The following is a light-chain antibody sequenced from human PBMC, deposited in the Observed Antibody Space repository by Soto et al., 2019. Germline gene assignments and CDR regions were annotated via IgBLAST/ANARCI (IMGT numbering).Light chain of an antibody. Sequence: IFRTKTSSDVGSYNLVSWYQQHPGKAPKLMIYEVSKRPSGVSNRFSGSKSGNTASLTISGLQAEDEADYYCCSYAGSSTFVFGTGTKVTVL. V-gene: IGLV2-23*02. CDR3: CSYAGSSTFV. J-gene: IGLJ1*01. CDR2: EVS. CDR1: SSDVGSYNL.